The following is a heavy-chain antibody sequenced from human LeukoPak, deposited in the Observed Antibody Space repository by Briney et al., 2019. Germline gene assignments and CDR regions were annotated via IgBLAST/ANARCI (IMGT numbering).Heavy chain of an antibody. CDR3: ARDQTYYGSGSDAFDI. D-gene: IGHD3-10*01. V-gene: IGHV3-11*01. CDR2: ISSSGSTI. CDR1: GFTFSDYY. J-gene: IGHJ3*02. Sequence: GGSLRLSCAASGFTFSDYYMSWIRQAPGKGLEWVSYISSSGSTIYYADSVKGRFTTSRDNAKNSLYLQMNSLRAEDTAVYYCARDQTYYGSGSDAFDIWGQGTMVTVSS.